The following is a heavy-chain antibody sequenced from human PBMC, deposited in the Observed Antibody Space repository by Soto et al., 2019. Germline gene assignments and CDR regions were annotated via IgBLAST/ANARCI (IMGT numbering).Heavy chain of an antibody. V-gene: IGHV3-23*01. Sequence: EVQLLESGGGLVQPGGSLRLSCEASGFNFSSYGMSWVRQAPGKGLEWVSAISGNGGSTYYADSVRGRFTISRDNSKNTLYLQMNSLRAEDTAVYYCATAATIDYWGQGTLVTVSS. D-gene: IGHD1-26*01. CDR1: GFNFSSYG. CDR2: ISGNGGST. J-gene: IGHJ4*02. CDR3: ATAATIDY.